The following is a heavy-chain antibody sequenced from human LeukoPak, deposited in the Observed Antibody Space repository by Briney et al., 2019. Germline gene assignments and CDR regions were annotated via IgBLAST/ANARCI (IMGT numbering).Heavy chain of an antibody. CDR3: ARVELAPYYYYMDV. CDR2: ISSSGSTI. Sequence: GGSLRPSCAASGFSISSYEMNWVRQAPGKGLEWVSHISSSGSTIWYADSVKGRFTISRDNAKNSLYLQMNSLRAEDTAVYYCARVELAPYYYYMDVWGKGTTVTVSS. V-gene: IGHV3-48*03. CDR1: GFSISSYE. D-gene: IGHD1-7*01. J-gene: IGHJ6*03.